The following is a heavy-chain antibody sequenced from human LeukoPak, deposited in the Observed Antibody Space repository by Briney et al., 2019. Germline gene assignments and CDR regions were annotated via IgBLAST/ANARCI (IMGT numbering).Heavy chain of an antibody. CDR1: GFTFSSHG. CDR2: TSYDGSTK. CDR3: AKEVYYYGSGSPFDY. J-gene: IGHJ4*02. Sequence: GGSLRLSCAASGFTFSSHGMHWVRQAPGKGLEWVAVTSYDGSTKYYADSAKGRFNISRDNSKNTLYLQVNSLRGEDTAVYYCAKEVYYYGSGSPFDYWGQGTLVTVSS. V-gene: IGHV3-30*18. D-gene: IGHD3-10*01.